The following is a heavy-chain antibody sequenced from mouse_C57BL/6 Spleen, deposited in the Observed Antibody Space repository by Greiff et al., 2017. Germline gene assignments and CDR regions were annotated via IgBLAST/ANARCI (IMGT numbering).Heavy chain of an antibody. J-gene: IGHJ3*01. CDR2: ISYDGSN. CDR3: ARVGYASFAY. D-gene: IGHD3-1*01. CDR1: GYSITSGYY. V-gene: IGHV3-6*01. Sequence: EVQLVESGPGLVKPSQSLSLTCSVTGYSITSGYYWNWIRQFPGNKLEWMGYISYDGSNNYNPSLKNRISITRDTSKNQFFLKWNSVTTEDTATYYCARVGYASFAYWGQGTLVTVSA.